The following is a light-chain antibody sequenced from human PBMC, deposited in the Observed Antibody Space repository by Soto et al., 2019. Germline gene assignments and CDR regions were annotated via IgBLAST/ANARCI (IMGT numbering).Light chain of an antibody. V-gene: IGKV1-33*01. CDR2: DVS. Sequence: DIQMTQSPSSLSTSVGDRVTITCQASQDISDNLNWYQQKQGKAPKVLISDVSNLETGVSSRFSGSGSGTDFTFTNSSLQAEDVATYYCQQYDDLPITFGQGTRLEIK. CDR1: QDISDN. CDR3: QQYDDLPIT. J-gene: IGKJ5*01.